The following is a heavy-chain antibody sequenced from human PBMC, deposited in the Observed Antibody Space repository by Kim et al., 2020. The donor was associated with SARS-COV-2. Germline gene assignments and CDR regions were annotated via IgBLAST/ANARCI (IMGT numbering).Heavy chain of an antibody. V-gene: IGHV1-18*04. CDR3: ARVHFVYDILTGYFSLHQYGGRDV. J-gene: IGHJ6*02. CDR2: ISAYNGNT. D-gene: IGHD3-9*01. Sequence: ASVKVSCKASGYRFTNYGITWVRQAPGQGLEWMGWISAYNGNTNYAEKVQGRVTMTTDTSTSTAYMELRSLRSDDTAVYYCARVHFVYDILTGYFSLHQYGGRDVWGQGTTVTVSS. CDR1: GYRFTNYG.